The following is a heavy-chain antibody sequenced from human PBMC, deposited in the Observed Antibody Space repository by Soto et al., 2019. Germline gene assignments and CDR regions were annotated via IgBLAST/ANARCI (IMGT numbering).Heavy chain of an antibody. D-gene: IGHD6-13*01. Sequence: ASVKVSCKASGYTFTGYYMHWVRQAPGQGLEWMGWINPNSGGTNYAQKFQGRVTMTRDTSISTAYMELSRLRSDDTAVYYCASPTPRSSWSAYYYYGMDVWGQGTTGTVS. J-gene: IGHJ6*02. V-gene: IGHV1-2*02. CDR2: INPNSGGT. CDR1: GYTFTGYY. CDR3: ASPTPRSSWSAYYYYGMDV.